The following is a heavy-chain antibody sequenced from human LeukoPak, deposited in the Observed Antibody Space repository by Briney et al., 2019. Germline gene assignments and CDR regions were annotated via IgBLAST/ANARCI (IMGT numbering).Heavy chain of an antibody. D-gene: IGHD3-22*01. CDR2: IYYSGST. CDR1: GGSISSYY. CDR3: ARGDYYDSSGYYPFDY. J-gene: IGHJ4*02. Sequence: SETLSLTCTVSGGSISSYYWSWIRQPPGKGLEWIGYIYYSGSTNYNPSLKSRVTISVDTSENQFSLKLSSVTAADTAVYYCARGDYYDSSGYYPFDYWGQGTLVTVSS. V-gene: IGHV4-59*08.